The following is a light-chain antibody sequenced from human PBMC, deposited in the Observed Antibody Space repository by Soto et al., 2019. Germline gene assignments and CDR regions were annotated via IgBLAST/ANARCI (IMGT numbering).Light chain of an antibody. CDR3: MQALQSPRT. CDR2: LGS. Sequence: DMVMTQSPLSMPVPPGEAASIXXRSXQSLLHSNGYNFLDRYLQKPGQSPQXXINLGSTRSSGVPDRFSGSGSGTDFTLKISRVEAEDVGVYYCMQALQSPRTFGQGTKVDI. CDR1: QSLLHSNGYNF. J-gene: IGKJ1*01. V-gene: IGKV2-28*01.